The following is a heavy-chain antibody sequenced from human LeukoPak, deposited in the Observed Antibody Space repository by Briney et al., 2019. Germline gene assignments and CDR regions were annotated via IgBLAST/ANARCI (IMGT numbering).Heavy chain of an antibody. CDR2: IFPADSDA. D-gene: IGHD6-25*01. J-gene: IGHJ4*02. Sequence: GESLKISCKVSGYRFTSYWIGWVRQMPGKGLEWMGIIFPADSDAKYSPSFQGQVTISADKSNNTAYAQWSSLKASDTAIYYCARRGLYYFDYWGQGTLVTVSS. V-gene: IGHV5-51*01. CDR1: GYRFTSYW. CDR3: ARRGLYYFDY.